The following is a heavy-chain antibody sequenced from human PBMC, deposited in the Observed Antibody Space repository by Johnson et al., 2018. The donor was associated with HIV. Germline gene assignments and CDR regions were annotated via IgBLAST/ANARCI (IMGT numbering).Heavy chain of an antibody. Sequence: QVQLVESGAGVVQPGRSLRLSCVVSGFTFSSYTMHWVRQAPGKGLEWVAVISYDGSDKYYADSVKGRFTISRDNSKNSLYLQMSSLRVEDTAVYYCARGSGVGAFDIWGQGTMVTVSS. CDR1: GFTFSSYT. V-gene: IGHV3-30*04. D-gene: IGHD7-27*01. CDR2: ISYDGSDK. J-gene: IGHJ3*02. CDR3: ARGSGVGAFDI.